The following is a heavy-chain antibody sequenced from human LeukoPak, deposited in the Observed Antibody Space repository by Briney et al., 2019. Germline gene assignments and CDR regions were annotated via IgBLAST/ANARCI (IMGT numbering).Heavy chain of an antibody. J-gene: IGHJ4*02. CDR3: AKAYGTNGYYQLPIDF. D-gene: IGHD3-22*01. CDR2: ITAGGDTP. CDR1: GFTFSSYA. Sequence: TGGSLRLSCAASGFTFSSYAMHWVRQAPGKGLECVSAITAGGDTPYYADSVRGRFTISRDNSRNTLYLQLNNLRAEDTAIYYCAKAYGTNGYYQLPIDFWGQGTLVTVSS. V-gene: IGHV3-23*01.